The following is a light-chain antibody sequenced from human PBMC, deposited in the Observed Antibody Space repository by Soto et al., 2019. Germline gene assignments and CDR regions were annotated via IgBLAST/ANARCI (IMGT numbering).Light chain of an antibody. CDR2: DVS. Sequence: QSVLTQPASVSASPGQSITISCTGTSSDIGGYNSVSWYQQHPGKAPQLMIYDVSYRPSGISSRFSGSKSGKTASLTISGLQAEDEADYYCRSSTTTSTRVFGGGTKLTVL. J-gene: IGLJ2*01. V-gene: IGLV2-14*01. CDR1: SSDIGGYNS. CDR3: RSSTTTSTRV.